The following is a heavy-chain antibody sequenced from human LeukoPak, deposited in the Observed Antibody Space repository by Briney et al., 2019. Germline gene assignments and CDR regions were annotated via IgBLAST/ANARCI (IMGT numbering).Heavy chain of an antibody. CDR3: ARTDCSGSSCYKIYYFDY. J-gene: IGHJ4*02. D-gene: IGHD2-15*01. CDR1: GYSISSGYY. CDR2: IYHSGST. Sequence: KPSETLSLTCTVSGYSISSGYYWGWIRQPPGKGLEWIGSIYHSGSTYYNPSLKSRVTISVDTSKNQFSLKLSSVTAADTAVYYCARTDCSGSSCYKIYYFDYWGQGTLVTVSS. V-gene: IGHV4-38-2*02.